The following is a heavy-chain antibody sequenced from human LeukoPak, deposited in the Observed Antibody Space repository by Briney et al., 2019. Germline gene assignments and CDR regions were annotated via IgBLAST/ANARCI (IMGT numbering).Heavy chain of an antibody. D-gene: IGHD3-3*01. CDR1: GYFISSGYF. V-gene: IGHV4-38-2*02. CDR3: ARSWGYDFWSGNLIDY. J-gene: IGHJ4*02. Sequence: SETLSLTCTVSGYFISSGYFWGWIRQPPGKGLEWIGSIYHGGDTYYNPSLESRVTMSVDTSKNQFSLNLNSVTAADTAVYYCARSWGYDFWSGNLIDYWGQGTLVTVSS. CDR2: IYHGGDT.